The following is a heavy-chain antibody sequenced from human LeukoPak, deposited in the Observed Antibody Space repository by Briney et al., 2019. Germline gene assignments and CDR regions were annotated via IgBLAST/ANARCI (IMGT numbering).Heavy chain of an antibody. V-gene: IGHV3-7*05. CDR2: IKQDGSEK. CDR1: GFTFSSYW. Sequence: GGSLRLSCVASGFTFSSYWMSWVRQAPGKGLEWVANIKQDGSEKYYVDSVRGRFTISRDNAKNSLYLQMNSLRVEDTAVYYCAGAANTAAGTPTLAIDYWGQGTLVTVSS. D-gene: IGHD6-13*01. CDR3: AGAANTAAGTPTLAIDY. J-gene: IGHJ4*02.